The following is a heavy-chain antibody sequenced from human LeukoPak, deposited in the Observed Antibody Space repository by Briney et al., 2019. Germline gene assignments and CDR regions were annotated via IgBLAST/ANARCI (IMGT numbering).Heavy chain of an antibody. CDR3: ARAEYNWNLLADY. CDR2: ISSGSTYI. CDR1: RGTLSRYT. Sequence: PGGSLRLSCAASRGTLSRYTMNWVRQAPGKGLEWVSSISSGSTYIYYADSVKGRFTISRDNAKNSVYLQKNSLRVEDTAVSYCARAEYNWNLLADYWGQGTLVTVSS. D-gene: IGHD1-7*01. J-gene: IGHJ4*02. V-gene: IGHV3-21*06.